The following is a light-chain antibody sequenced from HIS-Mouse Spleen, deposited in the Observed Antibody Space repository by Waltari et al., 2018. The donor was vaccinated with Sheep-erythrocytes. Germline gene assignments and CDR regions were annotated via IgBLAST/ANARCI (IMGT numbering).Light chain of an antibody. Sequence: QSALTQPASVSGSPGQSITISCTGTSSDIGGYNYVSWYQQHPGKAPKLMIYEVSNRHSGVSNRFSGSKSCNTASLTISGLQAEDEADYYCSSYTSSSTRVFGTGTKVTVL. CDR1: SSDIGGYNY. V-gene: IGLV2-14*01. CDR2: EVS. J-gene: IGLJ1*01. CDR3: SSYTSSSTRV.